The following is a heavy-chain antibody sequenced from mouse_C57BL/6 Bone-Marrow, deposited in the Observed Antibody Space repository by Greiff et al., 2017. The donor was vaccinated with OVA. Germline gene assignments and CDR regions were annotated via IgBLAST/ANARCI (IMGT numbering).Heavy chain of an antibody. CDR2: NYPGGGYT. V-gene: IGHV1-63*01. CDR1: GYTFTNYW. D-gene: IGHD1-1*01. CDR3: AKRDGSAFDY. Sequence: VQLQQSGAELVRPGPSVKMSCKASGYTFTNYWIGWAKQRPGHGIEWIGDNYPGGGYTHYNEKFKGKATLTADKSSNTAYMQFSNLSSEDSAIYYCAKRDGSAFDYWGQGTTLTVSS. J-gene: IGHJ2*01.